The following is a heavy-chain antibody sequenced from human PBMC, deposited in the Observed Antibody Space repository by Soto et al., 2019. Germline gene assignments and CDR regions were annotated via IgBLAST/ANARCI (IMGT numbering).Heavy chain of an antibody. D-gene: IGHD3-16*01. Sequence: SETLSLTCTVSGGSISSGGYYWSWIRQHPGKGLEWIGYIYYSGSTYYNPSLKSRVTLSVDTSKNQVSLKLSAVTAADTGVYYCAAAVPAEYVFPYYYMDVWGKGTTVTVSS. CDR3: AAAVPAEYVFPYYYMDV. CDR2: IYYSGST. V-gene: IGHV4-31*03. CDR1: GGSISSGGYY. J-gene: IGHJ6*03.